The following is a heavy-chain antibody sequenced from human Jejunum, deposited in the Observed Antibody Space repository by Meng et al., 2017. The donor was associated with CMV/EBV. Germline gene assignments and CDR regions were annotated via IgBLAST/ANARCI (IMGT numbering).Heavy chain of an antibody. Sequence: SGYSFTTYARTWVRQAPGQGLEWMGWINTDTRNPTYAQGFRGRFVFSLDTSVSTAYLQINSLEAADTAVYYCARPSGFCSGGHCYPDYWGQGTLVTVSS. CDR2: INTDTRNP. CDR1: GYSFTTYA. V-gene: IGHV7-4-1*02. CDR3: ARPSGFCSGGHCYPDY. D-gene: IGHD2-15*01. J-gene: IGHJ4*02.